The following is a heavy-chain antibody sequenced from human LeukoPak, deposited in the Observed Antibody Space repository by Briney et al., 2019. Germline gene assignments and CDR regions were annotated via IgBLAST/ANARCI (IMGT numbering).Heavy chain of an antibody. J-gene: IGHJ3*02. V-gene: IGHV3-23*01. D-gene: IGHD1-26*01. CDR2: ISGGGGNT. CDR3: GKNRYSGSLSPFDI. Sequence: GGSLRLSCAASKFAFSSYAMSWVRQAPGKGLKWVSAISGGGGNTYYADSVKGRFTISRDNSKNTLYLQMNSLRAEDTAVYYCGKNRYSGSLSPFDIWGQGTMVTVSS. CDR1: KFAFSSYA.